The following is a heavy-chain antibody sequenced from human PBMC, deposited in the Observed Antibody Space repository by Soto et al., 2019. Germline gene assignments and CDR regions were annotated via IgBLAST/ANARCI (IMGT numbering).Heavy chain of an antibody. CDR1: SGSITEYS. CDR2: MYRDGTT. J-gene: IGHJ4*02. D-gene: IGHD2-15*01. CDR3: ARVFYPDRGGYPRPIFDS. V-gene: IGHV4-4*07. Sequence: QLQLQESGPGLVKPSETLSLTCVVSSGSITEYSWTWIRRPAGKGLEWLGIMYRDGTTSYNTYLASRVTMSIDTSQNHFSVELTSVTAADTALYYCARVFYPDRGGYPRPIFDSWVPGTLVTVSS.